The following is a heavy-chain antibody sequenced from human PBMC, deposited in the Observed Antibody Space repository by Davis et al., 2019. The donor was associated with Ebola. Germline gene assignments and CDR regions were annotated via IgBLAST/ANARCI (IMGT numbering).Heavy chain of an antibody. J-gene: IGHJ4*02. Sequence: PSETLSLTCTVSGGSISSSSYYWGWIRQPPGKGLEWIGSIYYSGSTYYNPSLKSRVTISVDTSKNQFSLKLSSVTAADTAVYYCARYDWEVTTTFDYWGQGTLVTVSS. D-gene: IGHD4-17*01. CDR3: ARYDWEVTTTFDY. CDR2: IYYSGST. V-gene: IGHV4-39*01. CDR1: GGSISSSSYY.